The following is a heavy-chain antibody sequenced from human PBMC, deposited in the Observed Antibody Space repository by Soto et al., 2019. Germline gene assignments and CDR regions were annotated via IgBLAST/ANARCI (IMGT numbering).Heavy chain of an antibody. D-gene: IGHD6-13*01. V-gene: IGHV3-30-3*01. J-gene: IGHJ5*02. CDR2: ISYDGSNK. Sequence: PGGSLRLSCAASGFTFSSYAMHWVRQAPGKGLEWVAVISYDGSNKYYADSVKGRFTISRDNSKNTLYLQMNSLRAEDTAVYYCARDWGALVAAAVPTHNWFDPWGQGTLVTVSS. CDR1: GFTFSSYA. CDR3: ARDWGALVAAAVPTHNWFDP.